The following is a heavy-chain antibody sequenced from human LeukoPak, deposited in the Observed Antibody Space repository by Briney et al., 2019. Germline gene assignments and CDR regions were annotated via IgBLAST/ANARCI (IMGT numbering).Heavy chain of an antibody. J-gene: IGHJ4*02. CDR3: TPHRDGNYPFDY. Sequence: GGSLRLSCAASGFTFSTYSMNWVRQAPGKGLEWVSYISSTSSTIYYADSVKGRFTISRDSAKNSLYLQMSSLRDDDTAVYYSTPHRDGNYPFDYWGQGTLVTVST. V-gene: IGHV3-48*02. CDR1: GFTFSTYS. CDR2: ISSTSSTI. D-gene: IGHD1-7*01.